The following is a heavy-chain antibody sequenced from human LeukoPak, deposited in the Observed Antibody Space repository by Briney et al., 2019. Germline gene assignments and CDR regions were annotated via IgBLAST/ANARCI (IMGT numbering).Heavy chain of an antibody. D-gene: IGHD4-17*01. Sequence: GGSLRLSCAVSGFTFSDYWMSWIRQAPGKGLEWVANIKYDGSEKMYLDSVRGRLTISRDNAKNSLYLQMNSLRADDTAVYYCARGEGATVTTFRFDYWGQGTLVAVSA. CDR1: GFTFSDYW. V-gene: IGHV3-7*01. J-gene: IGHJ4*02. CDR2: IKYDGSEK. CDR3: ARGEGATVTTFRFDY.